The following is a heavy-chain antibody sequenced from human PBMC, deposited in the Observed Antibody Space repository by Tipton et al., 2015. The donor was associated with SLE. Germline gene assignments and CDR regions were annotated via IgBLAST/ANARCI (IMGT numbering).Heavy chain of an antibody. CDR2: IYPSGSN. D-gene: IGHD5-12*01. CDR3: AGGGVATMGGYAFEI. J-gene: IGHJ3*02. V-gene: IGHV4-4*07. CDR1: GGSINDYH. Sequence: TLSLTCIVSGGSINDYHWGWIRQSPGKGLEWIGRIYPSGSNNYNPPLKSRVTMSVNTSKNQFSLRLNSVTAADTALSYCAGGGVATMGGYAFEIWGQGTMVTVSS.